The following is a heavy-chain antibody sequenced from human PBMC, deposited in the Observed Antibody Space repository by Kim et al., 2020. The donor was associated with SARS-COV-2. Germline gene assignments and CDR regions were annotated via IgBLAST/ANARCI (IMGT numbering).Heavy chain of an antibody. CDR2: IYPGDSDT. CDR1: GYSFSSFW. CDR3: ARHGMVXIVSSMAPDY. J-gene: IGHJ4*01. V-gene: IGHV5-51*01. D-gene: IGHD5-12*01. Sequence: GESLKISCKGSGYSFSSFWISWVRQMPGKGLEWMGIIYPGDSDTRYSPSFQGQVTRSADTSISTAFXHWSSLKASDSAIYFCARHGMVXIVSSMAPDYWGXXXMVTV.